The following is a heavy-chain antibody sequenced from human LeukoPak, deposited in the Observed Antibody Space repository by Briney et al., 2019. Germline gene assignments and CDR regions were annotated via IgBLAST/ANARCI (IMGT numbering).Heavy chain of an antibody. Sequence: SETLSLTCAVYGGSFSGYYWSWIRQPPGKGLEWIGEINHSGGTNYNPSLKSRVTISVDTSKNQFSLKLSSVTAADTAVYYCAREDLTGSYRFIDYWGQGTLVTVSS. D-gene: IGHD1-26*01. J-gene: IGHJ4*02. CDR1: GGSFSGYY. CDR2: INHSGGT. V-gene: IGHV4-34*01. CDR3: AREDLTGSYRFIDY.